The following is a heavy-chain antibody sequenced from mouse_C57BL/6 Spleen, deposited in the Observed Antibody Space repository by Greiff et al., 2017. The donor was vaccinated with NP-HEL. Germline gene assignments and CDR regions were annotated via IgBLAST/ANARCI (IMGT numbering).Heavy chain of an antibody. D-gene: IGHD2-2*01. J-gene: IGHJ1*03. CDR3: ARGGWLRWYFDV. Sequence: VQLQQSGPELVKPGASVKMSCKASGYTFTDYNMHWVKQSHGKSLEWIGYINPNNGGTSYNQKFKGKATLTVNKSSSTAYMELRSLTSEDSAVYYCARGGWLRWYFDVWGTGTTVTVSS. CDR1: GYTFTDYN. CDR2: INPNNGGT. V-gene: IGHV1-22*01.